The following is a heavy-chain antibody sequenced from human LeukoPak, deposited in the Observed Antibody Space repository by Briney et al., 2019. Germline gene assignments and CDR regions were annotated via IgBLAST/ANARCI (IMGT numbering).Heavy chain of an antibody. D-gene: IGHD5-24*01. CDR2: ISGSGGST. CDR3: AKGPEMATR. CDR1: GFTFSSYA. J-gene: IGHJ4*02. V-gene: IGHV3-23*01. Sequence: GGSLRLSCAASGFTFSSYAMSWVRQAPGKGLEWVSAISGSGGSTYYADSVKGRFTISRDNSKNSLYLQMNSLRTEDTALYYCAKGPEMATRWGQGTLVTVSS.